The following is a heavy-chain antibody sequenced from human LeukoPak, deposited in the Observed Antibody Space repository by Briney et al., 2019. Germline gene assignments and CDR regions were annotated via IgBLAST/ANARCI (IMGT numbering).Heavy chain of an antibody. J-gene: IGHJ5*02. CDR1: GGSISSYY. CDR2: IYYSGST. Sequence: SETLSLTCTVSGGSISSYYWSWIRQPPGKGLEWIGYIYYSGSTNYNPSLKSRVTISVDTSKNQLSLKLSSLTAADTAVYYCARHEYSGSYYGLSWFDPWGQGTLVTVSS. V-gene: IGHV4-59*08. CDR3: ARHEYSGSYYGLSWFDP. D-gene: IGHD1-26*01.